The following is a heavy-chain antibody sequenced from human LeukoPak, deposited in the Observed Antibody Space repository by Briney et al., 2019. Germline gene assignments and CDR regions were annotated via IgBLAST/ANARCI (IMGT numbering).Heavy chain of an antibody. D-gene: IGHD1-1*01. Sequence: GGSLRLSCAASGFTFSSYWIHWVRQAPGKGLVWVSRISRDGGTTNYADSVKGRFTLSRDNAKNTLYLQMNSLRAEDTAVYYCARDLDSYWYFDLWGRGTLVTVSS. CDR3: ARDLDSYWYFDL. CDR1: GFTFSSYW. CDR2: ISRDGGTT. V-gene: IGHV3-74*01. J-gene: IGHJ2*01.